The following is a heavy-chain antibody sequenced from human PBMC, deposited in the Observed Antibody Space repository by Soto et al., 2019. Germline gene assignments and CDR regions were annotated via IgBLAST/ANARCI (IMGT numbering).Heavy chain of an antibody. CDR1: GFTFSSYG. V-gene: IGHV3-33*01. D-gene: IGHD1-26*01. CDR2: IWYDGSNK. Sequence: QVQLVESGGGVVQPGRSLRLSCAASGFTFSSYGMHWVRQAPGKGLEWVAVIWYDGSNKYYADSVKGRFTISRDNSKNTLYLQMNSLRAEDTAVYYCAREISLGAAANWGQGTLVTVSS. CDR3: AREISLGAAAN. J-gene: IGHJ4*02.